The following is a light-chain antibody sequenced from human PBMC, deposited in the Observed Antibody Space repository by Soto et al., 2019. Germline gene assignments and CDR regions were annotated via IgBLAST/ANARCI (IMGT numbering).Light chain of an antibody. V-gene: IGKV4-1*01. Sequence: DIVVSQSPGSLAVSLGERATINCKSSQSVLYSSDNKNYLAWYQQKPGQSPKLFISWASTRESGVPDRFSGSGSGTDFILTISSLQAEDVAVYYCQQYLSPPFTFGPGTTVNIK. J-gene: IGKJ3*01. CDR3: QQYLSPPFT. CDR2: WAS. CDR1: QSVLYSSDNKNY.